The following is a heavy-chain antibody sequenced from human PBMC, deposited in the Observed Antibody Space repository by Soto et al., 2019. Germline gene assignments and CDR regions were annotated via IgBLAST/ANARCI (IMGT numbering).Heavy chain of an antibody. CDR2: IDQTGST. D-gene: IGHD1-20*01. CDR1: GGSLSTHY. V-gene: IGHV4-34*01. J-gene: IGHJ5*02. CDR3: ARTITVDRKNCFDT. Sequence: TSETLSLTCAVYGGSLSTHYWTWIRQPPGKGLEWIGEIDQTGSTNYSPSLKSRLTISIDTSKNQFSLELSSVTAADTAVYYCARTITVDRKNCFDTWGQGTVVTVSS.